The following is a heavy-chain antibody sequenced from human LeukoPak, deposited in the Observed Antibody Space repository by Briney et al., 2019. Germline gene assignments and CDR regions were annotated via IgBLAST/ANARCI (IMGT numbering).Heavy chain of an antibody. CDR1: GXTFTTYW. J-gene: IGHJ5*02. Sequence: GESLKISFQGSGXTFTTYWIGWVRQMPGKGLEWMGIIYPGDSDTRYSPSFQGQVTISADKSISTAYLQWSTLKASDTAMYYCAIAAAGSNWFDPWGQGTLVTVSS. D-gene: IGHD6-13*01. CDR2: IYPGDSDT. V-gene: IGHV5-51*01. CDR3: AIAAAGSNWFDP.